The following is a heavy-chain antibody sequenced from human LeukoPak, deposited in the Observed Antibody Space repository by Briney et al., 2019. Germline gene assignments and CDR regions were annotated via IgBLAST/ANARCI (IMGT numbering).Heavy chain of an antibody. Sequence: RGSLRLSCAASGFTFSSYEMNWVRQAPGKGLEWVSYISSSGSTIYYADSVKGRFTISRDNAKNSLYLQMNSLRAEDTAVYYCATLYSYGYWYFDLWGRGTLVTVSS. CDR1: GFTFSSYE. J-gene: IGHJ2*01. V-gene: IGHV3-48*03. D-gene: IGHD5-18*01. CDR3: ATLYSYGYWYFDL. CDR2: ISSSGSTI.